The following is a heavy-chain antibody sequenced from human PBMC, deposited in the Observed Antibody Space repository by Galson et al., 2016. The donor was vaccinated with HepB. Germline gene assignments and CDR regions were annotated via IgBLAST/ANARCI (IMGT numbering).Heavy chain of an antibody. CDR1: GFAFSSYG. CDR3: ARPHVAMVTGYYYGMDV. J-gene: IGHJ6*02. D-gene: IGHD5-18*01. V-gene: IGHV3-33*01. Sequence: SLRLSCAAFGFAFSSYGMHWVRQAPGKGLEWVAFIWYDGSNKYYADSVKGRFTISRDTSKNTLNLQMNSLRAEDTAVYYYARPHVAMVTGYYYGMDVWGQGTTVTVSS. CDR2: IWYDGSNK.